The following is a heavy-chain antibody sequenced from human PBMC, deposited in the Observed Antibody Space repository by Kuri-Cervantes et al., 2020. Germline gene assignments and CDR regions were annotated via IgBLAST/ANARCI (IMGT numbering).Heavy chain of an antibody. CDR1: GYSFTSYW. CDR2: IYPGDSDT. J-gene: IGHJ5*02. D-gene: IGHD6-13*01. V-gene: IGHV5-51*01. CDR3: ARAPILRGSSWYVRWFDP. Sequence: KVSCKGSGYSFTSYWIGWVRQMPGKGLEWMEIIYPGDSDTRYSPSFQGQVTISADKSISTAYLQWSSLKASDTAMYYCARAPILRGSSWYVRWFDPWGQGTLVTVSS.